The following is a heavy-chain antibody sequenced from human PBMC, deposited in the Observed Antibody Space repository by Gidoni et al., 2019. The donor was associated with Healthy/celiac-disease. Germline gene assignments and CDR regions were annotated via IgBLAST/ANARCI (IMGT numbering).Heavy chain of an antibody. CDR3: ARAVHDSSGFDLYNWFDP. CDR1: GGPFSSYG. J-gene: IGHJ5*02. V-gene: IGHV1-69*01. D-gene: IGHD3-22*01. Sequence: QVQLVQTGAEVKKPGSAVKVSCKASGGPFSSYGISWVRQAHGQGLEWMGWIIPIFGTANYAQKFQGRVTITADESTSTAYMELSSLRSEATAVYYCARAVHDSSGFDLYNWFDPWGQGTLVTVSS. CDR2: IIPIFGTA.